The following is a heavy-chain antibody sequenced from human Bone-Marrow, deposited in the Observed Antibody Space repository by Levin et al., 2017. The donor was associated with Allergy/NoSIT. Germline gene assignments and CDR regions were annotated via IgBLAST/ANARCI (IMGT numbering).Heavy chain of an antibody. CDR1: GFTLSSYW. CDR2: INNDGSIT. D-gene: IGHD2-21*02. CDR3: CRTRTTAGGAFDI. Sequence: GGSLRLSCAASGFTLSSYWMHWVRQAPGKGLVWVSRINNDGSITTYADSVKGRFTVSRDNAKNTLYLQMNSLRAEDTAVYYCCRTRTTAGGAFDIWGQGTMVTVSS. V-gene: IGHV3-74*03. J-gene: IGHJ3*02.